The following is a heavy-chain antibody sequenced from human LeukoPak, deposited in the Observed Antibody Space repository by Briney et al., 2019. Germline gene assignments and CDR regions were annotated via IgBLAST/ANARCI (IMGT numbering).Heavy chain of an antibody. D-gene: IGHD3-22*01. CDR2: IYYSGYT. V-gene: IGHV4-30-4*01. CDR1: GVSISNGDYY. Sequence: PSQTLSLTCTVSGVSISNGDYYWSWIRQPPGKGLELIGYIYYSGYTSYTPSLKSRVIISVDTSKNQFSLKLNSVTAADTAVYFCARVLTDTSTYNFDYWGQGTLVTVSS. J-gene: IGHJ4*02. CDR3: ARVLTDTSTYNFDY.